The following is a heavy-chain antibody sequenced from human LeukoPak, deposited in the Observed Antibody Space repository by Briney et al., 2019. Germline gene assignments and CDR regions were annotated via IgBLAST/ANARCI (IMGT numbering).Heavy chain of an antibody. J-gene: IGHJ4*02. Sequence: SETLSLTCTVSGGSISSGGYYWSWIRQHPGKGLEWIGYIYYSGSTYYNPSLKSRVTISVDTSKNQFSLKLSSVTAADTAVYYCARDSVEFYYDSSGYFDYWGQGTLVTVSS. CDR2: IYYSGST. CDR3: ARDSVEFYYDSSGYFDY. CDR1: GGSISSGGYY. V-gene: IGHV4-31*03. D-gene: IGHD3-22*01.